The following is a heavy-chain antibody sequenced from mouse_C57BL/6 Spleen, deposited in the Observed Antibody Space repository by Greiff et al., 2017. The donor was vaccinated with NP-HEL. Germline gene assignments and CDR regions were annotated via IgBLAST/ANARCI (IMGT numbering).Heavy chain of an antibody. CDR1: GFTFSDYY. J-gene: IGHJ4*01. CDR3: AREAYYSNYGAMDY. CDR2: INYDGSST. V-gene: IGHV5-16*01. D-gene: IGHD2-5*01. Sequence: EVKLVESEGGLVQPGSSMKLSCTASGFTFSDYYMAWVRQVPEKGLEWVANINYDGSSTYYLDSLKSRFIISRDNAKNILYLQMSSLKSEDTATYYCAREAYYSNYGAMDYWGQGTSVTVSS.